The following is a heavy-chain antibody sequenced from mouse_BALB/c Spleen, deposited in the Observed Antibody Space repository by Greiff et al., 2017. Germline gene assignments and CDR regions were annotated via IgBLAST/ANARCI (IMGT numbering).Heavy chain of an antibody. CDR1: GDSITSGY. V-gene: IGHV3-8*02. J-gene: IGHJ4*01. CDR3: ARRRIYYGYAHYAMDY. D-gene: IGHD2-2*01. CDR2: ISYSGST. Sequence: EVKVEESGPSLVKPSQTLSLTCSVTGDSITSGYWNWIRKFPGNKLEYMGYISYSGSTYYNPSLKSRISITRDTSKNQYYLQLNSVTTEDTATYYCARRRIYYGYAHYAMDYWGQGTSVTVSS.